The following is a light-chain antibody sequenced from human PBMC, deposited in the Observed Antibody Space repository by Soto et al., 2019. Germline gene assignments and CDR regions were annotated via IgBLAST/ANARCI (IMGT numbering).Light chain of an antibody. CDR1: QGISSS. J-gene: IGKJ5*01. CDR2: AAS. Sequence: DIQLTQSPSFLSASVGDRVTITCRASQGISSSLAWYQQKPGKAPNLLIYAASTLQSGVPSRFSGRGSGTEFPLTITSMQPEDFATYYCQQLHSYPITFGQGTRLEIK. CDR3: QQLHSYPIT. V-gene: IGKV1-9*01.